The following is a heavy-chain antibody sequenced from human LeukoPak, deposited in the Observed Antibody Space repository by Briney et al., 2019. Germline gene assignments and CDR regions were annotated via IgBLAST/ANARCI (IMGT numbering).Heavy chain of an antibody. CDR2: ISTSGNTI. Sequence: GGSLRLSCAASGFTFSSYTMNWVRQAPGKGLEWISYISTSGNTIYYADSVRGRFTISRDNAKNSLYLQMNSLRVEDTAVYYCARPVVLGAYLRGAYYVDSWGQGTLVTVSS. J-gene: IGHJ4*02. V-gene: IGHV3-48*04. D-gene: IGHD3-16*01. CDR3: ARPVVLGAYLRGAYYVDS. CDR1: GFTFSSYT.